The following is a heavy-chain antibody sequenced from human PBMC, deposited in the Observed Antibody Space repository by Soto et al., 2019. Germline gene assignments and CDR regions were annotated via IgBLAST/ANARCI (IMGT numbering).Heavy chain of an antibody. Sequence: GGSLRLSCAASGFTFNNYAMSWVRQAPGKGLEWVSVISGSGGSTFYADSVKGRFTISRDNSKNTLYLQMNSLRAEDTAVYYCANHIESGWFGDYYYGMDVWGQGTTVTVSS. CDR3: ANHIESGWFGDYYYGMDV. D-gene: IGHD3-10*01. CDR1: GFTFNNYA. CDR2: ISGSGGST. V-gene: IGHV3-23*01. J-gene: IGHJ6*02.